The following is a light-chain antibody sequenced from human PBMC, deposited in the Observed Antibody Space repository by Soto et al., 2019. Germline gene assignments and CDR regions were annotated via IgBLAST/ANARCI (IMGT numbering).Light chain of an antibody. V-gene: IGKV4-1*01. CDR3: QQYYSFPYT. J-gene: IGKJ2*01. CDR2: WAS. Sequence: DIVMTQSPDSLAVSLGERASINCKSSQNVLYSSKNRNYLAWYQQKPGQPPKLLIYWASSRESGVPDRFSGSGSGTDFTLTISSLQAEDVALYYRQQYYSFPYTFGQGTKLEIK. CDR1: QNVLYSSKNRNY.